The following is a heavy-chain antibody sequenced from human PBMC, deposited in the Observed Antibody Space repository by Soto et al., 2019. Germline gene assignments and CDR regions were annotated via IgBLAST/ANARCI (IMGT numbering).Heavy chain of an antibody. J-gene: IGHJ5*02. CDR2: INPATGYT. CDR1: GYSFATYA. D-gene: IGHD1-1*01. CDR3: ARRYKSAGWLEP. Sequence: QVQLVQSGAEVKKPGTSVKVSCKASGYSFATYAIHWVRQAPGQGLEWMGWINPATGYTEYSDKFQDRVTFTRDTSATTAYMELRGLRSEDTAVYYCARRYKSAGWLEPWGQGTLVTVSS. V-gene: IGHV1-3*01.